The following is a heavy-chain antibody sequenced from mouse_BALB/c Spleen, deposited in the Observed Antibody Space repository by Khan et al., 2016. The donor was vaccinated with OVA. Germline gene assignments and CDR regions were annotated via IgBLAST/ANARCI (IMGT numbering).Heavy chain of an antibody. CDR3: ARAYYYAMDY. J-gene: IGHJ4*01. V-gene: IGHV9-3-1*01. CDR1: GYTFTNYG. CDR2: INTYTGEP. Sequence: QIQLVQSGPELKKPGETVKISCKASGYTFTNYGMHWVKQAPGKGLKWMGWINTYTGEPTYADDFKGRFAFSLETSASTAYLQINNLKTEDTATYFCARAYYYAMDYWGQGTSVTASS.